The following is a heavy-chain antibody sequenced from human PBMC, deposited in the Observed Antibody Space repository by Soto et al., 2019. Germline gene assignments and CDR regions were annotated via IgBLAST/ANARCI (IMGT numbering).Heavy chain of an antibody. D-gene: IGHD6-19*01. J-gene: IGHJ3*01. Sequence: WLSLRLSCLASGCTQTHSGMSLFRQAPGKGLGRGLAIFGFATTTYYGNSMRGRLTSPRDNSKSTLYLQMNTLRAEDTAVYYCATGIGVTEDAFDCWAQGTMVAASS. CDR3: ATGIGVTEDAFDC. CDR2: IFGFATTT. V-gene: IGHV3-23*01. CDR1: GCTQTHSG.